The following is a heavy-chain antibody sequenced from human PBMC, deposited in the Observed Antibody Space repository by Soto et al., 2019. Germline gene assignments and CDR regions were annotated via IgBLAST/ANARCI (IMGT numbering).Heavy chain of an antibody. CDR1: GGSISSGGYY. D-gene: IGHD5-12*01. CDR3: ARTGTGYSGYDFVY. J-gene: IGHJ4*02. Sequence: NPSETLSLTCTVSGGSISSGGYYWSWIRQHPGKGLEWIGYIYYSGSTYYNPSLKSRVTISVDTSKNQFSLKLSSVTAADTAVYYCARTGTGYSGYDFVYWGQGTLVTVSS. CDR2: IYYSGST. V-gene: IGHV4-31*03.